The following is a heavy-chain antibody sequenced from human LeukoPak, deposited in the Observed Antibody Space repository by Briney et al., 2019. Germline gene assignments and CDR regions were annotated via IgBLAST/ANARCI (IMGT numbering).Heavy chain of an antibody. D-gene: IGHD6-6*01. Sequence: SQTLSLTCAISGDTVSSNTAAWNWIRQSPSRGLEWLGRTYYRSKWNNDYAVSVQNRITINPDTSRNQFSLQLKSATPEDTAVYYCTRQRSTSTDYYGMDVWGQGTTVTVSS. J-gene: IGHJ6*02. CDR2: TYYRSKWNN. CDR3: TRQRSTSTDYYGMDV. V-gene: IGHV6-1*01. CDR1: GDTVSSNTAA.